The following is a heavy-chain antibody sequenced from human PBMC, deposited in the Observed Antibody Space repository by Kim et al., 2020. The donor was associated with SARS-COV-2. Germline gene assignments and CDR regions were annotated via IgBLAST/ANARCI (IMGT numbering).Heavy chain of an antibody. D-gene: IGHD3-9*01. CDR1: GGSISSYY. CDR3: ARDLFLYDILPGGFDP. V-gene: IGHV4-59*01. CDR2: IYYSGST. J-gene: IGHJ5*02. Sequence: SETLSLTCTVSGGSISSYYWSWIRQPPGKGLEWIGYIYYSGSTNYNPSLKSRVTISVDTSKNQFSLKLSSVTAADTAVYYCARDLFLYDILPGGFDPWGQGTLVTVSS.